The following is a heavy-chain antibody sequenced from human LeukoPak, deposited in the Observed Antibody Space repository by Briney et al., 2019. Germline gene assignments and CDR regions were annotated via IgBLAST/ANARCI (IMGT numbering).Heavy chain of an antibody. CDR3: ARARFGVYEGS. V-gene: IGHV3-64*01. Sequence: PGGSLRLSCAASGFTFSTYDMHWVRQAPGTGLEYVSAITSDGERTYYANSVKDRFIISRDNSKNTLYLQMGSLRGEDMAVYYCARARFGVYEGSWGQGALVTVSS. J-gene: IGHJ5*02. CDR2: ITSDGERT. CDR1: GFTFSTYD. D-gene: IGHD5/OR15-5a*01.